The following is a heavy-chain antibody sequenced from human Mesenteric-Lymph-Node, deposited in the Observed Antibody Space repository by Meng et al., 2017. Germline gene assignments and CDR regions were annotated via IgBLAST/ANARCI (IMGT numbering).Heavy chain of an antibody. CDR2: INHSGST. Sequence: QVQLHQWGAGLLKPSDTLSLTCAVYGGSFSGYYWSWIRQPPGKGLEWIGEINHSGSTNYNPSLKSRVTISVDTSKNQFSLKLSSVTAADTAVYYCARGRGYGDYGSLYWGQGTLVTVSS. CDR1: GGSFSGYY. CDR3: ARGRGYGDYGSLY. V-gene: IGHV4-34*01. J-gene: IGHJ4*02. D-gene: IGHD4-17*01.